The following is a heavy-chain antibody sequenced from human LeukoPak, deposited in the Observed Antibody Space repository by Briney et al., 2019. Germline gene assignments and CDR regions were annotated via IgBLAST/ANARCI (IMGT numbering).Heavy chain of an antibody. J-gene: IGHJ4*02. CDR2: TYYSGST. D-gene: IGHD3-10*01. Sequence: PSETLSLTCTVSGGSISSGGYYWSWIRQHPGKGLEWIGYTYYSGSTYYNPSLKSRVTISVDTSKNQFSLKLSSVTAADTAVYYCARGVSYGSGRRAAKYYFDYWGQGTLVTVSS. CDR1: GGSISSGGYY. V-gene: IGHV4-31*03. CDR3: ARGVSYGSGRRAAKYYFDY.